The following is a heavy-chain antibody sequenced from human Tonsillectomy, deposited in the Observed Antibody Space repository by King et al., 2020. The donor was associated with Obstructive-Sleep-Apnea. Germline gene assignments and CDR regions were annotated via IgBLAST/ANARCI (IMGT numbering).Heavy chain of an antibody. CDR3: AREEQQLVSFDY. D-gene: IGHD6-13*01. V-gene: IGHV4-34*01. J-gene: IGHJ4*02. CDR1: GGSFSGYY. Sequence: VQLQQWGAGLLKPSETLSLTCAVYGGSFSGYYWSWIRQPPGKGLEWIGEINHRGSTNYNPSLKSRVTISVDTSKNQFSLKLSSVTAADTAVYYCAREEQQLVSFDYWGQGTLVTVSS. CDR2: INHRGST.